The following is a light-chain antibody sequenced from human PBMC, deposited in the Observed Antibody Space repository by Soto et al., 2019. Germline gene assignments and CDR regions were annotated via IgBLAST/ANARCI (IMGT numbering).Light chain of an antibody. V-gene: IGKV3-15*01. Sequence: EIVMTQSPATLSVSPGERATLSCRASQSVSSNLAWYQQKPGQAPRLLIYRSSSRATGIPARFSGSGSGTEFTLTINSLQSEDFAVYYCQQYQNLWTFGQGTKVDIK. CDR3: QQYQNLWT. CDR2: RSS. CDR1: QSVSSN. J-gene: IGKJ1*01.